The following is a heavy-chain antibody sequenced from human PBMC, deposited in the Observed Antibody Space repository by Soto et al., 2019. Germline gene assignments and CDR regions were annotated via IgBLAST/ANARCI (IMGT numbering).Heavy chain of an antibody. CDR3: ARXVRRDGYNFYYYYGVDV. J-gene: IGHJ6*02. CDR2: INHSGST. V-gene: IGHV4-34*01. Sequence: SETLSLTCAVYGGSFSGYYWSWIRQPPGKGLEWIGEINHSGSTNYNPSLKSRVTISVDTSKNQFSLKLSSVTAADTAVYYCARXVRRDGYNFYYYYGVDVWGQGTTVTVSS. CDR1: GGSFSGYY. D-gene: IGHD5-12*01.